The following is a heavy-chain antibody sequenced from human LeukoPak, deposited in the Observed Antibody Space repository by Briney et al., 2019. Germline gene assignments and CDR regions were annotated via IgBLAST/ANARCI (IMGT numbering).Heavy chain of an antibody. CDR3: ARDGGYAMDV. V-gene: IGHV3-20*04. J-gene: IGHJ6*02. Sequence: GGSLRLSCAASGFTFSNFAMSWVRQAPGKGLEWVSGINWNGGRTGYVDSVKGRFTISRDNSKNTLYLQMNSLRAEDTAVYYCARDGGYAMDVWGQGTTVTVSS. D-gene: IGHD1-1*01. CDR1: GFTFSNFA. CDR2: INWNGGRT.